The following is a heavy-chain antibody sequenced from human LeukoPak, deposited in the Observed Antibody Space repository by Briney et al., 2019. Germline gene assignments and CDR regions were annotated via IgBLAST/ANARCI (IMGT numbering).Heavy chain of an antibody. CDR3: AESGSYPFDP. J-gene: IGHJ5*02. V-gene: IGHV4-59*12. Sequence: KSSETLSLTCTVSGGSISSYYWSWIRQPPGKGLEWIGYIYYSGSTNYNPSLKSRVTISVDKSKNQFSLKLSSVTAADTAVYYCAESGSYPFDPWGQGTLVTVSS. CDR2: IYYSGST. CDR1: GGSISSYY. D-gene: IGHD1-26*01.